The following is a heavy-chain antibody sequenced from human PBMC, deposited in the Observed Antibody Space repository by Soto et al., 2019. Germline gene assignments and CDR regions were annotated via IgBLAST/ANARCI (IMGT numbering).Heavy chain of an antibody. Sequence: GGSLRLSCAASGFTFSSYGMHWVRQAPGKGLEWVAVISYDGSNKYYADSVKGRFTISRDNSKNTLYLQMNSLRAEDTAVYYCAKDLVGAAAGTAPGHRWGQGTLVTVSS. CDR2: ISYDGSNK. V-gene: IGHV3-30*18. CDR3: AKDLVGAAAGTAPGHR. D-gene: IGHD6-13*01. J-gene: IGHJ5*02. CDR1: GFTFSSYG.